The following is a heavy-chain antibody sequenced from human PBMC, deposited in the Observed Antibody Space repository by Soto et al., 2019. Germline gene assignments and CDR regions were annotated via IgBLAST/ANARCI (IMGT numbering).Heavy chain of an antibody. V-gene: IGHV1-18*01. CDR3: ARVRITIFGVVIIGYYYYGMDV. Sequence: QVQLVQSGAEVKKPGASVKVSCKASGYTFTSYGISWVRQAPGQGLEWMGWISAYNGNTNYAQKLQGRVTMTTDTSTSTAYMELRSLRSDDTAVYYCARVRITIFGVVIIGYYYYGMDVWGQGTTVTVSS. J-gene: IGHJ6*02. CDR1: GYTFTSYG. D-gene: IGHD3-3*01. CDR2: ISAYNGNT.